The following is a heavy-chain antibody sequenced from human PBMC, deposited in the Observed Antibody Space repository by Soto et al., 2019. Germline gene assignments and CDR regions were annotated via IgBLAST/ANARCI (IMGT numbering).Heavy chain of an antibody. CDR1: GFPFSNSD. CDR3: ARDLSGGNYYYHGLDV. V-gene: IGHV3-21*01. D-gene: IGHD1-1*01. CDR2: ITSNSIYI. Sequence: EVQLVESGGGLVKPGGSLRLSCAASGFPFSNSDMNWVRQAPGKGLEWVSSITSNSIYIYYADSVKGRFTVSRDNAKNSLYLQMDSLRAEDTAVYYCARDLSGGNYYYHGLDVWGQGTTVTVSS. J-gene: IGHJ6*02.